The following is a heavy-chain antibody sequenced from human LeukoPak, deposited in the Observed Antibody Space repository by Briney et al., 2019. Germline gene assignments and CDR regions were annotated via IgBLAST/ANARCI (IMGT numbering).Heavy chain of an antibody. V-gene: IGHV4-31*03. CDR3: ARAPVVVAPFDY. Sequence: SETLSLNCTVSGGSISSGGYYWRWLRQHPGKGLEWIAYIYYSGSTYYNPSLKSRVTVSVDTSKNQFSLKLSSVTAADTAVYDCARAPVVVAPFDYWGQGTLVTVSS. D-gene: IGHD2-15*01. CDR1: GGSISSGGYY. J-gene: IGHJ4*02. CDR2: IYYSGST.